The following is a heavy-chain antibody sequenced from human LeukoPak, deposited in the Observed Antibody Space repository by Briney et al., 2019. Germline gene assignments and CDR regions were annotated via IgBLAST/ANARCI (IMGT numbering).Heavy chain of an antibody. CDR3: AREGGPYRPLDY. V-gene: IGHV4-59*12. J-gene: IGHJ4*02. Sequence: PSETLSLTCIVSDGSLSSYYWSWIRQPPGQGLEWIGEVNLQGSTNYNPSLMGRVAISVDKSENHISLQLTSVTAADTAVYYCAREGGPYRPLDYSGQGTLVTVSS. CDR1: DGSLSSYY. CDR2: VNLQGST.